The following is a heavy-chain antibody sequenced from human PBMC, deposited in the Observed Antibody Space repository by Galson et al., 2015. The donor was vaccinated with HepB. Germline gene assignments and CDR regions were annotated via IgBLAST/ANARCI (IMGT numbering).Heavy chain of an antibody. CDR3: ARWVIRSRGSAYYFDY. CDR2: TYYRSKWYN. J-gene: IGHJ4*02. D-gene: IGHD3-10*01. CDR1: GDSVSSNSAA. V-gene: IGHV6-1*01. Sequence: CAISGDSVSSNSAAWNWIRQSPSRGLEWLGRTYYRSKWYNDCAVSVKSRITINPDTSKNQFSLQLNSVTPEDTAVYYCARWVIRSRGSAYYFDYWGQGTLVTVSS.